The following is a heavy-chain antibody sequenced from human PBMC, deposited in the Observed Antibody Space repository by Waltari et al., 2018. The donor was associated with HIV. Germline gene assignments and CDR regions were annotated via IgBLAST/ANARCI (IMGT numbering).Heavy chain of an antibody. D-gene: IGHD5-18*01. CDR2: IKPSGRT. CDR3: ASSDTAMVRIDY. Sequence: QVQLQQLGAGLLKPSETLSLTCAVYGGSFSGYYWSWIRQPPGKGLELSGEIKPSGRTNSTPALKSPVTIPVAPPKNQFSLKLSSVTAADTAVYYCASSDTAMVRIDYWGQGTLVTVSS. J-gene: IGHJ4*02. CDR1: GGSFSGYY. V-gene: IGHV4-34*01.